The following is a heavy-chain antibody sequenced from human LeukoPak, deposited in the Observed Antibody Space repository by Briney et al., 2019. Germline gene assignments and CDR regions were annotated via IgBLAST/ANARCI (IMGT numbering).Heavy chain of an antibody. V-gene: IGHV4-30-4*01. D-gene: IGHD2-15*01. Sequence: SQTLSLTCTVSGGSISSAYYYWSWIRQPPGKGLEWIGYMYYNGDTYYNPSLESRVTISLDTSKNQFSLRLSSVTAAVTAVYYCASPRTPYYFEYWGQGTLVTVSS. CDR1: GGSISSAYYY. J-gene: IGHJ4*02. CDR3: ASPRTPYYFEY. CDR2: MYYNGDT.